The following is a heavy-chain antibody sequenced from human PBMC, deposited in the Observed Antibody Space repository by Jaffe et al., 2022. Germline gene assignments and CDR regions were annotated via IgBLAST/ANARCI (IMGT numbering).Heavy chain of an antibody. CDR1: GGSISSYY. D-gene: IGHD7-27*01. CDR2: IYYSGST. CDR3: ARVFNWGCDY. Sequence: QVQLQESGPGLVKPSETLSLTCTVSGGSISSYYWSWIRQPPGKGLEWIGYIYYSGSTNYNPSLKSRVTISVDTSKNQFSLKLSSVTAADTAVYYCARVFNWGCDYWGQGTLVTVSS. V-gene: IGHV4-59*01. J-gene: IGHJ4*02.